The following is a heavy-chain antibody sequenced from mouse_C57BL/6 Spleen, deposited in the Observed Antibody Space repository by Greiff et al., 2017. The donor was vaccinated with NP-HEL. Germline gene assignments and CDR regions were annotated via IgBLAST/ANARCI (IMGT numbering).Heavy chain of an antibody. V-gene: IGHV5-17*01. CDR1: GFTFSDYG. CDR2: ISSGSSTI. CDR3: ARTGGNRYFDY. Sequence: DVKLVESGGGLVKPGGSLKLSCAASGFTFSDYGMHWVRQAPEKGLEWVAYISSGSSTIYYADTVKGRFTISRDNAKNTLFLQMTSLRSEDTAMYYCARTGGNRYFDYWGQGTTLTVSS. J-gene: IGHJ2*01. D-gene: IGHD2-1*01.